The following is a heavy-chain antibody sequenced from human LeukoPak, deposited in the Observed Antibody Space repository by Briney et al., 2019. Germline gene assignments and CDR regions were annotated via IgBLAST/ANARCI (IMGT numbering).Heavy chain of an antibody. CDR1: GGSISSSRCY. CDR3: ARGYTYGSHFFDY. Sequence: PSETLSLTCTVSGGSISSSRCYWGWIRQPPGKGLEWIGSIYYSGSTYYNPSLQRRVTISVDTSKNQFSLKLNSVTAADTAVYYCARGYTYGSHFFDYWGQGTLVTVSS. V-gene: IGHV4-39*01. J-gene: IGHJ4*02. D-gene: IGHD5-18*01. CDR2: IYYSGST.